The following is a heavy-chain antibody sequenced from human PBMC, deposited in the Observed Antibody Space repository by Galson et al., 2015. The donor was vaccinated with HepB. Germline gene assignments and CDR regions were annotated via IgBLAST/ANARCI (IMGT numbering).Heavy chain of an antibody. V-gene: IGHV3-15*01. CDR1: EFTFINAW. Sequence: SLRLSCATSEFTFINAWMSWVRQAPGKGLEWVGRIKSKTDGGTTAYAAPVKGRFTISRDDSKNTLYLQMNSLQTEDTAVYYCNTDWGPQPWTKWGQGTLVTVSS. D-gene: IGHD3-16*01. CDR3: NTDWGPQPWTK. J-gene: IGHJ4*02. CDR2: IKSKTDGGTT.